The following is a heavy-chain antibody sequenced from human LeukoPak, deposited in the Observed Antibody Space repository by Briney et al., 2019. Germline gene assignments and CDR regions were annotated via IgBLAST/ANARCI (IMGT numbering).Heavy chain of an antibody. CDR3: AKEGPTSRSYGEGGIDY. CDR1: GFTFDDYA. V-gene: IGHV3-9*01. J-gene: IGHJ4*02. Sequence: SGGSLRLSCAASGFTFDDYAMHWVRQAPGKGLEWVSGISWNSGSIGYADSVKGRFTISRDNAKNSLYLQMNSLRAEDTALYYCAKEGPTSRSYGEGGIDYWGQGTLVTVSS. D-gene: IGHD1-26*01. CDR2: ISWNSGSI.